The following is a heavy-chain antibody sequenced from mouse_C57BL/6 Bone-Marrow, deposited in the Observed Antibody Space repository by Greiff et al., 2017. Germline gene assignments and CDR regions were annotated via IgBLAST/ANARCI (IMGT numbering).Heavy chain of an antibody. D-gene: IGHD3-3*01. V-gene: IGHV5-4*01. CDR2: ISDGGSYT. CDR3: ARDQGHTRRYWYFDV. Sequence: EVKLMESGGGLVKPGGSLKLSCAASGFTFSSYAMSWVRQTPEKRLEWVATISDGGSYTYYPDNVKGRFTISRDNAKNNLYLQMSHLKSEDTAMYYCARDQGHTRRYWYFDVWGTGTTVTVSS. CDR1: GFTFSSYA. J-gene: IGHJ1*03.